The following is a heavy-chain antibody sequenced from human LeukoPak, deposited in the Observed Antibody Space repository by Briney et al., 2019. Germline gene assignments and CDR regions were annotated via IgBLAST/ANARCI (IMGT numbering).Heavy chain of an antibody. V-gene: IGHV4-34*01. CDR3: ASLSPPRYYYYYYMDV. Sequence: PSETLSLTCAVYGGSFSGYYWSWIRQPPGKGLEWIGEINHSGSTNYNPSLKSRVTISVDTSKTQFSLKLSSVTAADTAVYYCASLSPPRYYYYYYMDVWGKGTTVTVSS. CDR2: INHSGST. J-gene: IGHJ6*03. CDR1: GGSFSGYY.